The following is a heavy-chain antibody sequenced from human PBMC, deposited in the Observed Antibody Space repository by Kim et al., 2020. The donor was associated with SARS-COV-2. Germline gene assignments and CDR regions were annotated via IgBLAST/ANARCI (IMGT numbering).Heavy chain of an antibody. V-gene: IGHV1-3*01. J-gene: IGHJ4*02. CDR3: ARHHYDILTGYYFFDY. CDR2: INAGNGNT. D-gene: IGHD3-9*01. Sequence: ASVKVSCKASGYTFTSYAMHWVRQAPGQRLEWMGWINAGNGNTKYSQKFQGRVTITRDTSASTAYMELSSLRSEDTAVYYCARHHYDILTGYYFFDYWGQGTLVTVSS. CDR1: GYTFTSYA.